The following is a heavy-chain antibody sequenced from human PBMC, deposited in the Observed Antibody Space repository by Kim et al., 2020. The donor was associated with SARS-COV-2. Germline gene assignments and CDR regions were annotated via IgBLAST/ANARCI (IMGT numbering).Heavy chain of an antibody. CDR3: ARDDWFPRSIYYFDY. J-gene: IGHJ4*02. D-gene: IGHD3-9*01. CDR2: ISSSSSTI. Sequence: GGSLRLSCAASGFTFSSYSMNWVRQAPGKGLEWVSYISSSSSTIYYADSVKGRFTISRDNAKNTLYLQMNSLRAEDTAVYYCARDDWFPRSIYYFDYWGQGTLVTVSS. CDR1: GFTFSSYS. V-gene: IGHV3-48*04.